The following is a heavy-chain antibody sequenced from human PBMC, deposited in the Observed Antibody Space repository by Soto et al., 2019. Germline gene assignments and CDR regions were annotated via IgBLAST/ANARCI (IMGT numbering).Heavy chain of an antibody. CDR1: GGTFSSYT. CDR3: ARDSVVVVPAAMGAFDI. CDR2: IIPILGIA. J-gene: IGHJ3*02. Sequence: VASVKVSCKASGGTFSSYTISWVRQAPGQGLEWMGRIIPILGIANYAQKFQGRVTITADKSTSTAYMELSSLRSEDTAVYYCARDSVVVVPAAMGAFDIWGQGTMVTVSS. V-gene: IGHV1-69*04. D-gene: IGHD2-2*01.